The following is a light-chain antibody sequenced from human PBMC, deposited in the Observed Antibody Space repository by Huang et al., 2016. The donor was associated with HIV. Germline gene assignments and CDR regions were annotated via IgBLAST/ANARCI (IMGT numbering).Light chain of an antibody. J-gene: IGKJ1*01. Sequence: DIQMTQSPSSLSASVGDRVTITGRASQGISNYLAWYQQKPGKVPKLLIYAASTLQSGVPSRFSGSGSGTDFTLTISSLQPEDVATYYCQKDNSAPWTFGQGTKVEIK. CDR3: QKDNSAPWT. CDR1: QGISNY. V-gene: IGKV1-27*01. CDR2: AAS.